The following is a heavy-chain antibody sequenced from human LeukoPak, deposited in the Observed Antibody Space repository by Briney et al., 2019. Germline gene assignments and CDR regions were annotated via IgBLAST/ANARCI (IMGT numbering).Heavy chain of an antibody. V-gene: IGHV1-18*01. Sequence: ASVKVSCKASGYTFTIYGISWVRQAPGQGLEWMGWISAYNGNTNYAQKLQGRVTMTTDTSTSTAYMELRSLRSDDTAVYYCARDAGEAFRRVAAAGSGYWGQGTLVTVSS. D-gene: IGHD6-13*01. CDR3: ARDAGEAFRRVAAAGSGY. J-gene: IGHJ4*02. CDR2: ISAYNGNT. CDR1: GYTFTIYG.